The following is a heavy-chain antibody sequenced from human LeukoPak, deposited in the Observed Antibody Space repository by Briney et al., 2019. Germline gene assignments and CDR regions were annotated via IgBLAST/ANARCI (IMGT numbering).Heavy chain of an antibody. D-gene: IGHD3-10*01. CDR2: INHSGST. CDR1: GGSFSCYY. V-gene: IGHV4-34*01. CDR3: ARVIYYGSGSYYPPYYYYGMDV. J-gene: IGHJ6*02. Sequence: SETLSLTCAVYGGSFSCYYWSWIRQPPGRGLEWIGEINHSGSTNYNPSLKSRVTISVDTSKNQFSLKLSSVTAADTAVYYCARVIYYGSGSYYPPYYYYGMDVWGQGTTVTVSS.